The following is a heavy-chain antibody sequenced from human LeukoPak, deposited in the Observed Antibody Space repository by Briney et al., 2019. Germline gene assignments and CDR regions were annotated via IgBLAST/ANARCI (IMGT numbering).Heavy chain of an antibody. V-gene: IGHV1-69*05. CDR2: IIPIFGTA. CDR1: GGTFCSYA. CDR3: ASHYYDSSGYYPY. Sequence: SVKVSCKASGGTFCSYAISWVRQAPGQGLEWMGGIIPIFGTANYAQKFQGRVTITTDESTSTAYMELNSLRSEDTAVYYCASHYYDSSGYYPYWGQGTLVTVSS. D-gene: IGHD3-22*01. J-gene: IGHJ4*02.